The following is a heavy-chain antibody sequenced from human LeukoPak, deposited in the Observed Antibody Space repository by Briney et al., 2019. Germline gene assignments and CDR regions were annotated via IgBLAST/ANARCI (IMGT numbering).Heavy chain of an antibody. CDR1: RGSISSYY. V-gene: IGHV4-59*01. CDR3: ASGYCTNGVCYEDAFDI. CDR2: IYNSGST. D-gene: IGHD2-8*01. Sequence: PSETLSLTCTVSRGSISSYYWTWIRQPPGKGLEWIGYIYNSGSTNYNPSLKSRVTISVDTSKNQFSLKLSSVTAADTAVYYCASGYCTNGVCYEDAFDIWGQGTMVTVSS. J-gene: IGHJ3*02.